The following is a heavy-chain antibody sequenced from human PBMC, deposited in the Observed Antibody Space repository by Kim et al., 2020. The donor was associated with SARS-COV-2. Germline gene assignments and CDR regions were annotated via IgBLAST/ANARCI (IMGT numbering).Heavy chain of an antibody. CDR3: AFATNHYHLRYYPVDV. Sequence: GGSLRLSCTTSGFSFGDYAMNWVRQAPGRGLEWVGFIRSKNFGATTDYAASGKGRFTVSRDDSKNIAYLQMNSLKTADTGLYYCAFATNHYHLRYYPVDVGGQGTPVTVPS. CDR1: GFSFGDYA. D-gene: IGHD2-8*01. V-gene: IGHV3-49*04. J-gene: IGHJ6*02. CDR2: IRSKNFGATT.